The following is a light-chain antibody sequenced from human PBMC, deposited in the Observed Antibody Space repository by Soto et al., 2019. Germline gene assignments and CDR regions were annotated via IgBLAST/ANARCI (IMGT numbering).Light chain of an antibody. CDR3: QQRSNWPPYT. CDR2: AAS. V-gene: IGKV1-12*01. Sequence: DILMTQSPSSVSASVGDRVTITCRASQALSSWLAWYQHKPGKAPNLLIYAASSLQSGVPSRFNGSASGTDFTLTISSLQPEDFAVYYCQQRSNWPPYTFGQGTKLEIK. J-gene: IGKJ2*01. CDR1: QALSSW.